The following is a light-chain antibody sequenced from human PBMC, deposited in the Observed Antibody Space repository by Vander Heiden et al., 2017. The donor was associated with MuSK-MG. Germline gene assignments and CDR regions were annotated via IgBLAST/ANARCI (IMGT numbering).Light chain of an antibody. V-gene: IGKV3-11*01. CDR2: DAS. J-gene: IGKJ1*01. CDR1: QRVSSY. Sequence: EIVLTQSPATLSLSPAERATLSCSARQRVSSYLAWYQQKPGQAPRLLIYDASNRATGIPARFSGSGSGTDFTLTISSREPEDFAVYYCQQRSNWPPWTFGQGTKVEIK. CDR3: QQRSNWPPWT.